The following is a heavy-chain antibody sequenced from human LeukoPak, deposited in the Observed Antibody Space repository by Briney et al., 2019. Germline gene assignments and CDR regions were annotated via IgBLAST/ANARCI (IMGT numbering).Heavy chain of an antibody. CDR3: ARDLSCSSTSCQGYWFDP. CDR2: ISYDGSNK. CDR1: GFTLSSYA. D-gene: IGHD2-2*01. J-gene: IGHJ5*02. Sequence: GGSLRLSCAASGFTLSSYAMHWVRQAPGKGLEWVAVISYDGSNKYYADSVKGRFTISRDNSKNTLYLQMNSLRAEDTAVYYCARDLSCSSTSCQGYWFDPWGQGTLVTVSS. V-gene: IGHV3-30-3*01.